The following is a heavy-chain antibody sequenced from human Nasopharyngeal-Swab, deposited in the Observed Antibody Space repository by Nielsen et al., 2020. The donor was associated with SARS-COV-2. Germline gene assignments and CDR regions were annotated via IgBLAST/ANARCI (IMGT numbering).Heavy chain of an antibody. D-gene: IGHD2-15*01. Sequence: RQAPGKGLEWIGSIYYSGSTYYNPSLKSRVTISVDTSKNQFSLKLSSVTAADTAVYYCARVRSVRRIYSRFYYYGMDVWGQGTTVTVSS. J-gene: IGHJ6*02. CDR2: IYYSGST. CDR3: ARVRSVRRIYSRFYYYGMDV. V-gene: IGHV4-39*07.